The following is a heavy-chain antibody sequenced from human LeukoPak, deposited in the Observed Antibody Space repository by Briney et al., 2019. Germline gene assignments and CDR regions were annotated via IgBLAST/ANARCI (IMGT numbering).Heavy chain of an antibody. CDR3: ARIRGGRYFDY. J-gene: IGHJ4*02. V-gene: IGHV3-21*01. Sequence: GGSLRLSRAASGFTFSSYSMNWVRQAPGKGLEWVSSISSSSSYIYYADSVKGRFTISRDNAKNSLYLQMNSLRAEDTAVYYCARIRGGRYFDYWGQGTLVTGPS. D-gene: IGHD3-10*01. CDR1: GFTFSSYS. CDR2: ISSSSSYI.